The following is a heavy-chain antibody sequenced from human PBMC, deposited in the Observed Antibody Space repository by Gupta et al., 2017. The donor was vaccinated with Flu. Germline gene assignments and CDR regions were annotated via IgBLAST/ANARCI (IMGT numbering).Heavy chain of an antibody. CDR3: AREGYSYGYPRALDY. D-gene: IGHD5-18*01. CDR2: ISSSGSTI. V-gene: IGHV3-11*01. J-gene: IGHJ4*02. CDR1: EFTFSDSY. Sequence: QVQLVESGGVLVKPGWSLRLSCSASEFTFSDSYISWIPLAPGKGLEWVSYISSSGSTIYYADSVKGRFTISRDNAKNSLYLQMNSLRAEDTAVYYCAREGYSYGYPRALDYWGQGTLVTVSS.